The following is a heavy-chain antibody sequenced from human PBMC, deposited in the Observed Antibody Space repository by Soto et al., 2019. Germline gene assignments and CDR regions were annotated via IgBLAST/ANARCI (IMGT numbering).Heavy chain of an antibody. CDR2: TYYRSKWYN. CDR3: ARASAVAGTGFDY. J-gene: IGHJ4*02. V-gene: IGHV6-1*01. D-gene: IGHD6-19*01. CDR1: GDSVSSNSGA. Sequence: QIQLQQSGPGLVKPSQTLSLTCAISGDSVSSNSGAWNWIRQSPSRGLEWLGRTYYRSKWYNDYALSVKSQISINPDTSKNQFSLQLNSVTPEDTAVYYCARASAVAGTGFDYWGQGTLVTISS.